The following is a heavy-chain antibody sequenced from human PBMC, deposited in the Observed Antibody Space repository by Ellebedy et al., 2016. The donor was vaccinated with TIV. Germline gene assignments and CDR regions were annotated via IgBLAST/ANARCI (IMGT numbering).Heavy chain of an antibody. J-gene: IGHJ4*02. CDR1: GGSFSGYY. Sequence: SETLSLXXAVYGGSFSGYYWSWIRQPPGKGLEWIGEINHSGSTNYNPSLKSRVTISVDTSKNQFSLKLSSVTAADTAVYYCARSVNPDYWGQGTLVTVSS. CDR3: ARSVNPDY. CDR2: INHSGST. V-gene: IGHV4-34*01. D-gene: IGHD1-14*01.